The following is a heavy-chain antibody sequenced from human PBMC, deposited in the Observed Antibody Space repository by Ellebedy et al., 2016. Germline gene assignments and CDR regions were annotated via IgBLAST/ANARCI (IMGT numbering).Heavy chain of an antibody. D-gene: IGHD3-16*02. V-gene: IGHV5-10-1*04. CDR2: IDPSDSYT. CDR1: GYSFTSYW. J-gene: IGHJ4*02. Sequence: GESLKISCKGSGYSFTSYWISWVRQMPGKGLEWMGRIDPSDSYTNYSPSFQGQVTISADKSISTAYLQWSSLKASDTAMYYCARLGDYVWGSYRWRLGDYWGQGTLVTVSS. CDR3: ARLGDYVWGSYRWRLGDY.